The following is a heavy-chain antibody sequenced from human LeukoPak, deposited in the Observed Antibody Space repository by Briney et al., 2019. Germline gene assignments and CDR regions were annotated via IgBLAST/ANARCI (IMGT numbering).Heavy chain of an antibody. V-gene: IGHV1-2*02. J-gene: IGHJ5*02. Sequence: ASVKVSCKASGYTFTGYYMHWVRQAPGQGLEWMGWINPNSGGTNYAQKFQGRVTMTRDTSISTAYMELSRLRSDDTAVYYCARGIRIRAAAGQNWFDPWGQGTLVTVSS. D-gene: IGHD6-13*01. CDR2: INPNSGGT. CDR1: GYTFTGYY. CDR3: ARGIRIRAAAGQNWFDP.